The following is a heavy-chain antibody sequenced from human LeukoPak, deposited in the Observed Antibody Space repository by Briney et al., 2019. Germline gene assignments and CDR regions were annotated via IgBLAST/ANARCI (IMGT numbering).Heavy chain of an antibody. D-gene: IGHD3/OR15-3a*01. CDR3: ARAPMGLGSRRGCYYMDV. CDR1: GYSFTSYW. Sequence: GESLKISCKGSGYSFTSYWIGWVRQMPGKGLEWMGIIYPGDSDTRYSPSFQGQVTISADKSISTAYLQWSSLKASDTAMYYCARAPMGLGSRRGCYYMDVWGKGTTVTISS. V-gene: IGHV5-51*01. J-gene: IGHJ6*03. CDR2: IYPGDSDT.